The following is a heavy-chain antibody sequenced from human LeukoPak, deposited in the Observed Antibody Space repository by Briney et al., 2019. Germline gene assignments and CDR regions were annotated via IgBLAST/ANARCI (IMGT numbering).Heavy chain of an antibody. CDR2: ISFRSNYM. Sequence: PGGSLRLSCAASGYTFSSYSMNWVRQAPGKGLEWVSSISFRSNYMYYADSVRGRFTISRDDAKDSLYLQMNSLRAEDTAVYYCVRLRRNSDTSGYYYYYDFWGQGTLVTVSS. V-gene: IGHV3-21*01. D-gene: IGHD3-22*01. CDR1: GYTFSSYS. J-gene: IGHJ4*02. CDR3: VRLRRNSDTSGYYYYYDF.